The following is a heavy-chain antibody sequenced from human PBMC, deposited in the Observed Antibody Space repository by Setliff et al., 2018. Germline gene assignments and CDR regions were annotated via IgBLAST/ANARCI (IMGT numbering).Heavy chain of an antibody. D-gene: IGHD2-15*01. V-gene: IGHV5-51*01. CDR3: ARLKYCSGGNCYGYAFDI. J-gene: IGHJ3*02. CDR1: GYSFTSYW. CDR2: IYPGNSDT. Sequence: GESLQISCKHSGYSFTSYWIAWVRQMPGKGREWMGIIYPGNSDTRYSPSFQGQVTFSADKSISTAYLQRSSLKASDTAMYYCARLKYCSGGNCYGYAFDIWGQGTLVTVSS.